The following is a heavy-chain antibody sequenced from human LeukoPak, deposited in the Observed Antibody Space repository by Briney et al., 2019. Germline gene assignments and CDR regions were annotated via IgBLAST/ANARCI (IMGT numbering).Heavy chain of an antibody. Sequence: GGSLRLSCAASGFTFSRYAMKWVRQAPGKGLEWVSCIGSSGSYTYYADSVKGRFTISRDNAKDSLYLQVDSLRAEDGAAYYCAREDYSSGNPTIDTWGQGTLVTVSS. CDR2: IGSSGSYT. CDR1: GFTFSRYA. D-gene: IGHD3-10*01. V-gene: IGHV3-21*01. J-gene: IGHJ5*02. CDR3: AREDYSSGNPTIDT.